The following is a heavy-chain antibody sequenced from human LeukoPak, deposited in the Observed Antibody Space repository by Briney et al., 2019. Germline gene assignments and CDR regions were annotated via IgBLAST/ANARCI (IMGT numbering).Heavy chain of an antibody. Sequence: GGSLRLSCAASGFTLSSYSMNWVRQAPGKGLEWVSSIGSSSSTIYYADSVKGRFTISRDNAKNSLYLQMNSLRAEDTAVYYCTRDLYCSSTSCPNYWGQGTLVTVSS. CDR1: GFTLSSYS. D-gene: IGHD2-2*01. CDR3: TRDLYCSSTSCPNY. V-gene: IGHV3-48*01. CDR2: IGSSSSTI. J-gene: IGHJ4*02.